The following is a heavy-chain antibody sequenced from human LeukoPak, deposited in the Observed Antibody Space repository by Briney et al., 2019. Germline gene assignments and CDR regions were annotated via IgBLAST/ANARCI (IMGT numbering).Heavy chain of an antibody. CDR2: INPNSGGT. CDR3: ARDEVTMVRGVIFPRHPGDNWFDP. D-gene: IGHD3-10*01. V-gene: IGHV1-2*06. Sequence: ASVKVSCKASGYTFTGYYMHWVRQAPGQGLEWMGRINPNSGGTNYAQKFQGRVTMTRDTSISPAYMELSRLRSDDTAVYYCARDEVTMVRGVIFPRHPGDNWFDPWGQGTLVTVSS. CDR1: GYTFTGYY. J-gene: IGHJ5*02.